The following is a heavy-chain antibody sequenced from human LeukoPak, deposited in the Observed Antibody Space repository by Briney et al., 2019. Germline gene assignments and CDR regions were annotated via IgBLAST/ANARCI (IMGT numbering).Heavy chain of an antibody. J-gene: IGHJ5*02. D-gene: IGHD5/OR15-5a*01. Sequence: GGSLRLSCAASGFNFNDYYMSWIRQAPGKGLEWVSYITTGRTLSYADSVKGRYTISRDNAKNSLFLQMKSLRVEDTAVYYCARVVSSRSTVGFDPWGQGTLVTVSS. CDR1: GFNFNDYY. V-gene: IGHV3-11*04. CDR2: ITTGRTL. CDR3: ARVVSSRSTVGFDP.